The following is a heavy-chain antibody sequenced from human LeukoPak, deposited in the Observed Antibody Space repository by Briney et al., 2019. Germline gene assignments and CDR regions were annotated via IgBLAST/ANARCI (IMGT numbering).Heavy chain of an antibody. Sequence: TSETLSLICTVSGGSISSSSHYWSWIRQHPGKGLEWIGYIYYSGSTYYNPSLKSRVTISVDTSKNQFSLKLSSVAAADTAVYYCARGRTHGQKPFDYWGQGTLVTVSS. CDR3: ARGRTHGQKPFDY. D-gene: IGHD1-1*01. CDR2: IYYSGST. CDR1: GGSISSSSHY. V-gene: IGHV4-31*03. J-gene: IGHJ4*02.